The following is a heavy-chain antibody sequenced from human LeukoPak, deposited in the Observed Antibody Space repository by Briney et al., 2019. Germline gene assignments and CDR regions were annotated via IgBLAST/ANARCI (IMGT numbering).Heavy chain of an antibody. CDR2: ISYDGSNK. V-gene: IGHV3-30-3*01. CDR3: ARGLHYYYDSSGYPYYFDY. J-gene: IGHJ4*02. Sequence: GGSLRLSCAASGFTFSSYAMHWVRQALGKGLEWVAVISYDGSNKYYADSVKGRFTISRDNSKNTLYLQMNSLRAEDTAVYYCARGLHYYYDSSGYPYYFDYWGQGTLVTVSS. D-gene: IGHD3-22*01. CDR1: GFTFSSYA.